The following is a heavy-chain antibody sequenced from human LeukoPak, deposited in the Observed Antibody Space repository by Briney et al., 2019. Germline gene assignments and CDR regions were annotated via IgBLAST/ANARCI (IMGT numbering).Heavy chain of an antibody. CDR3: AGDRRYCSRTSCYSYGMDV. CDR2: MYYGGNT. CDR1: GGSISNGGYF. J-gene: IGHJ6*02. D-gene: IGHD2-2*01. V-gene: IGHV4-31*03. Sequence: SETLSLTCTVSGGSISNGGYFWAWIRQHPERGLEWMGYMYYGGNTYYNPSLNSRITISVDTSQNQFSLKLTSVTAADTAVYYCAGDRRYCSRTSCYSYGMDVWGQGTTVTVSS.